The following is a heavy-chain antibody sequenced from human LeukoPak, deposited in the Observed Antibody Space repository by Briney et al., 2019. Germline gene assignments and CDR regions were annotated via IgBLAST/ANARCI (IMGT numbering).Heavy chain of an antibody. CDR2: IRQDGGEK. J-gene: IGHJ4*02. Sequence: PGGSLRLSCAASGFTFSSYWMSWVRQAPGKGLEWVANIRQDGGEKNYVDSVKGRFTISRDNAKNSLYLQMNSLRAEDTAVYYCTRDWTIALGKGLEVYWGQGTLVTVSS. CDR1: GFTFSSYW. CDR3: TRDWTIALGKGLEVY. D-gene: IGHD3-3*02. V-gene: IGHV3-7*04.